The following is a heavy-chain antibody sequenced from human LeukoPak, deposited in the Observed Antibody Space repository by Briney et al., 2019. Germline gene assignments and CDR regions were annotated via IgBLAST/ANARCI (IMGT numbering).Heavy chain of an antibody. CDR2: IYYSGST. CDR3: ARSSDYSTFDY. D-gene: IGHD4-11*01. J-gene: IGHJ4*02. CDR1: GGSISSGDYY. Sequence: SETLSLTCTVSGGSISSGDYYWSWIRQPPGKGLEWIGYIYYSGSTYYSPSLKSRVTISVDTSKNQFSLKLSSVTAADTAVYYCARSSDYSTFDYWGQGTLVTVSS. V-gene: IGHV4-30-4*01.